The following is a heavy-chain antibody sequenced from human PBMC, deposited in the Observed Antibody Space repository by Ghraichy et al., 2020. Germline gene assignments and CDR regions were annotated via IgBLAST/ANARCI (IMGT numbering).Heavy chain of an antibody. D-gene: IGHD3-3*01. CDR1: GGTFSSYA. J-gene: IGHJ6*02. CDR3: ASTYDFWSGGAMVYYYYGMDV. Sequence: SVKVSCKASGGTFSSYAISWVRQAPGQGLEWMGGIIPIFGTANYAQKFQGRVTITADESTSTAYMELSSLRSEDTAVYYCASTYDFWSGGAMVYYYYGMDVWGQGTTVTVSS. V-gene: IGHV1-69*13. CDR2: IIPIFGTA.